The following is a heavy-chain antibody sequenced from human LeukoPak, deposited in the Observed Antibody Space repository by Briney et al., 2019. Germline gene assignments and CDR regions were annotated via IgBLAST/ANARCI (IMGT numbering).Heavy chain of an antibody. Sequence: PSETLSLTCAVYGGSFSGYYWSWIRQPPGKGLEWIGEINHSGSTNYNPSLKSRVTISVDTPKNQFSLNLSSVTAADTAVYYCARVLSGYYPWYFDLWGRGTLVTVSS. D-gene: IGHD3-22*01. CDR2: INHSGST. J-gene: IGHJ2*01. V-gene: IGHV4-34*01. CDR1: GGSFSGYY. CDR3: ARVLSGYYPWYFDL.